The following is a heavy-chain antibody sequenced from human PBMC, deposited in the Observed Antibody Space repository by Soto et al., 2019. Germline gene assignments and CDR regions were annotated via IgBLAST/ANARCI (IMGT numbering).Heavy chain of an antibody. CDR3: TRTAYYYDSSGYSVGYPGYYFDY. CDR2: IRSKAYGGTT. J-gene: IGHJ4*02. D-gene: IGHD3-22*01. V-gene: IGHV3-49*04. Sequence: SLRLSCTASGFTFGDYAMSWVRQAPGKGLERVGFIRSKAYGGTTEYAASVKGRFTISRDDSKSIAYLQMNSLKTEDTAVYYCTRTAYYYDSSGYSVGYPGYYFDYWGQGTLVTSPQ. CDR1: GFTFGDYA.